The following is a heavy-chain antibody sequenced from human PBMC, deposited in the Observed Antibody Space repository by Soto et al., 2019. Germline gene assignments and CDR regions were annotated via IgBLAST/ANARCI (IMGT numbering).Heavy chain of an antibody. Sequence: ELELLESGGGLVQPGGSLRLSCAASGFTLSRYAMNWVRQAPGKGLEWVSAISDSGSSTYYADSVKGRFTISRDNSKNTLYLQMHSLRAEDTAVYYCANRPTLWYDTTPLDYWGQGTLVTVSS. CDR1: GFTLSRYA. CDR2: ISDSGSST. D-gene: IGHD3-9*01. CDR3: ANRPTLWYDTTPLDY. V-gene: IGHV3-23*01. J-gene: IGHJ4*02.